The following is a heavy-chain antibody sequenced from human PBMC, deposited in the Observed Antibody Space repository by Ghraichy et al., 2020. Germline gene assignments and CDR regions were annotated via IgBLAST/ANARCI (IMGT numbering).Heavy chain of an antibody. J-gene: IGHJ5*02. D-gene: IGHD6-13*01. Sequence: GGSLRLSCAVSGFTFSSFAMSWVRQAPGKGLEWVSAVSGSGDSTYYADSVKGRFTISRDNSNNRLYLQMNSLRAEDTALYYCAKKSPPPGISTAGTSGNWFDPWGQGTLVTVSS. CDR3: AKKSPPPGISTAGTSGNWFDP. CDR1: GFTFSSFA. V-gene: IGHV3-23*01. CDR2: VSGSGDST.